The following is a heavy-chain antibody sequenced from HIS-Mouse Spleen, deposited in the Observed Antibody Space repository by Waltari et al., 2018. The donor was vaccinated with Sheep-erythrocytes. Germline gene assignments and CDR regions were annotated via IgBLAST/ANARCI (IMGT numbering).Heavy chain of an antibody. D-gene: IGHD1-26*01. CDR2: ISSSMSYI. CDR1: GFTFSSYS. Sequence: EVQLVESGGGLVKPGGSLRLSCAASGFTFSSYSMNWVRQAPGKWLGLVSSISSSMSYIYDAASVKGRFTISRDNAKNSLYLQMNSLRAEDTAVYYCARVASGATFDYWGQGTLVTVSS. CDR3: ARVASGATFDY. V-gene: IGHV3-21*01. J-gene: IGHJ4*02.